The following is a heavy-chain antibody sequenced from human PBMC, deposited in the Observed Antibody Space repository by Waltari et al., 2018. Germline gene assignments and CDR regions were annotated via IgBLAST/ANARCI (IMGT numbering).Heavy chain of an antibody. V-gene: IGHV3-23*01. D-gene: IGHD3-10*01. CDR2: ISSSSAGT. CDR1: GFSFDTHA. Sequence: EVQLLESGGGLVPPGGSLRLSCAASGFSFDTHAMTWVRRAPGQGLKWVSTISSSSAGTYYADSVKGRFTISRDNSKSAFYLQMDGLTVEDTAVYFCARGGFGTTYIFDHWGQGVLVTVSS. J-gene: IGHJ4*02. CDR3: ARGGFGTTYIFDH.